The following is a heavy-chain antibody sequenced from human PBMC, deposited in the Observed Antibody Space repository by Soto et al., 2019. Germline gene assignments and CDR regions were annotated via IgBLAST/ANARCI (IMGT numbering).Heavy chain of an antibody. CDR3: ARMRGVVTAISHFDY. CDR1: GYTFTGYY. J-gene: IGHJ4*02. D-gene: IGHD2-21*02. Sequence: QVQLVQSGAEVKKPGASVKVSCKASGYTFTGYYMHWVRQAPGQGLEWMGWINPNSGGTNYAQKFQGWVTMTRDTYSSTAYMELSRLRSDDTAVYYCARMRGVVTAISHFDYWGQGNLVTVSS. CDR2: INPNSGGT. V-gene: IGHV1-2*04.